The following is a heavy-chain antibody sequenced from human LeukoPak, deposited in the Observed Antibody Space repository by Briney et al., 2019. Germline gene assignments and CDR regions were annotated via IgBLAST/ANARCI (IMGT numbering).Heavy chain of an antibody. CDR2: VFYDGSNK. V-gene: IGHV3-30-3*01. CDR3: AREGSIGAAFDI. Sequence: GGSLRLSCSASGFTFSAYTMHWVRQAPGKGLEWVAIVFYDGSNKYYADSVKGRFTISKDNSKNTLYLQMNSLRAEDTAVYYCAREGSIGAAFDIWGQGTMVTVSS. D-gene: IGHD3-10*01. J-gene: IGHJ3*02. CDR1: GFTFSAYT.